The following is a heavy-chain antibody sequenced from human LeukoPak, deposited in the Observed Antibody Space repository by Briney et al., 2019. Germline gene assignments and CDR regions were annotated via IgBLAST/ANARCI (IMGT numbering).Heavy chain of an antibody. Sequence: GGSLRLSCAASGFTFTIYAMIWVRQAPGKGLEWVSAISGSGRYTYYAASVKGRFTLSRDTSENTLYLQMNTLRVEDTAVYYCTRDLMDYDVSTGLHHYYMDVWGQGTTVTVSS. CDR1: GFTFTIYA. CDR3: TRDLMDYDVSTGLHHYYMDV. D-gene: IGHD3-9*01. V-gene: IGHV3-23*01. J-gene: IGHJ6*02. CDR2: ISGSGRYT.